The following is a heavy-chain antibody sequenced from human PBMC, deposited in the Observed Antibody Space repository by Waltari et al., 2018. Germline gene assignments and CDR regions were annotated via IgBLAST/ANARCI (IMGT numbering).Heavy chain of an antibody. Sequence: QLQLQESGPVLVKPSETLSLTCTVPGGSISSSRYYWGWIRQPPGKGLEWIGSIFYSGSTYYIPSLKSRVTMSVDTSKSQFSLRLTSVTAADTAVYYCARLDNYDSGSYGFDWWGQGTLVTVSS. CDR1: GGSISSSRYY. V-gene: IGHV4-39*01. CDR3: ARLDNYDSGSYGFDW. D-gene: IGHD3-10*01. CDR2: IFYSGST. J-gene: IGHJ4*02.